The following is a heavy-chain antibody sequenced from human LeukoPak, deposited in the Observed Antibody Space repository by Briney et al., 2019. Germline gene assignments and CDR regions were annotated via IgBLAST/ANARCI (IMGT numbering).Heavy chain of an antibody. CDR1: GDSISSYY. CDR3: AGFDYGSGAYYINQ. J-gene: IGHJ4*02. V-gene: IGHV4-59*01. Sequence: SETLSLTCTVSGDSISSYYWSWIRQPPGKGLEWIGYVYYTGSTSYNPSLKSRITMSVDTSKNQFSLKLNSVTAADTAIYYCAGFDYGSGAYYINQWGQGTLVTVSS. D-gene: IGHD3-10*01. CDR2: VYYTGST.